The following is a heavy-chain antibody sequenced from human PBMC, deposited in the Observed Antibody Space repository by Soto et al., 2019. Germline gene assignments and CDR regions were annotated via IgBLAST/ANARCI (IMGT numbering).Heavy chain of an antibody. V-gene: IGHV5-51*01. D-gene: IGHD6-13*01. J-gene: IGHJ6*02. CDR2: IYPGDSDT. Sequence: GEFLKISCKGSGYSFTSYWIGWVRQMPGKGLEWMGIIYPGDSDTRYSPSFQGQVTISADKSISTAYLQWSSLKASDTAMYYCATSIAAAGSYYYYGMDVWGQGTTVTVS. CDR1: GYSFTSYW. CDR3: ATSIAAAGSYYYYGMDV.